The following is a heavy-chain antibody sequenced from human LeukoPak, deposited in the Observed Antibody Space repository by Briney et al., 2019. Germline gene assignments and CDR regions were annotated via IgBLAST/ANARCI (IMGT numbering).Heavy chain of an antibody. Sequence: PSETLSLTCTASGGSISSYYWSWIRQPPGKGLEWIGYIYYSGSTNYNPSLKSRVTISVDTSKNQFSLKLNSVSAADTAVYYCARLTVPLRFDPWGQGTLVTVSS. V-gene: IGHV4-59*01. J-gene: IGHJ5*02. D-gene: IGHD2-2*01. CDR3: ARLTVPLRFDP. CDR2: IYYSGST. CDR1: GGSISSYY.